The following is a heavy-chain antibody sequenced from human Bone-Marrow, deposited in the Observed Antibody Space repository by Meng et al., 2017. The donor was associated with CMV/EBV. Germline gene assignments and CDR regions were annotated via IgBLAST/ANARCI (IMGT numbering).Heavy chain of an antibody. CDR1: GYTFTGYY. D-gene: IGHD4-11*01. Sequence: ASVKVSCKASGYTFTGYYMHWVRQAPGQGLEWMGWINPNSGGTNYAQKFQGRVTMTRDTSISTAYMELSRLRSDDTAVYYCARARSYSRAYYYYGMDVWGQGTTVTVSS. CDR2: INPNSGGT. J-gene: IGHJ6*02. CDR3: ARARSYSRAYYYYGMDV. V-gene: IGHV1-2*02.